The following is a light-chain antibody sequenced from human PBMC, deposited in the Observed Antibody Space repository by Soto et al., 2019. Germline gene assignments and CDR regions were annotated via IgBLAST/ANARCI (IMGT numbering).Light chain of an antibody. CDR2: GAS. V-gene: IGKV3-20*01. CDR3: QQYGSSPHT. CDR1: QSVSSSY. Sequence: EVVWTEYPGTLSLPPGERATLSCRASQSVSSSYLAWYQHKPGQAPRLLIYGASSRATGIPDRFSGSGSGTDFTLTISRLEPEDFAVYYCQQYGSSPHTFGQGTKLEIK. J-gene: IGKJ2*01.